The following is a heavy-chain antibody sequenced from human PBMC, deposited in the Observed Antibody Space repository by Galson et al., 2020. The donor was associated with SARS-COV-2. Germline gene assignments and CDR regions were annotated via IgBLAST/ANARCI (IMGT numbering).Heavy chain of an antibody. CDR3: AKRKEVFWLWELNQGLDV. D-gene: IGHD3-10*01. CDR2: ISSEGSIK. Sequence: GGSLRLSCAASGFTFNNYAMHWVRQAPGKGLEWVALISSEGSIKYYADSVKGRFTISRDSSKNTLYLQMNSLSAGDTAVYYCAKRKEVFWLWELNQGLDVWGQGTTVTVS. CDR1: GFTFNNYA. V-gene: IGHV3-30*18. J-gene: IGHJ6*02.